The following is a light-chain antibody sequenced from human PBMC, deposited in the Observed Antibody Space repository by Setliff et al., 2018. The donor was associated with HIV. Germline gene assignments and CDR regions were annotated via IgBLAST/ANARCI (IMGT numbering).Light chain of an antibody. CDR3: CSYAGSGPV. Sequence: QSALTQPASVSGSPGQSITISCTGTSSDVGSYNLVSWYQHHPGKAPKLMIYEVKNRPSGVSDRFSGSKSGNTASLTISGLQAEDEADYYCCSYAGSGPVFGAGTKVTVL. CDR1: SSDVGSYNL. CDR2: EVK. J-gene: IGLJ1*01. V-gene: IGLV2-23*02.